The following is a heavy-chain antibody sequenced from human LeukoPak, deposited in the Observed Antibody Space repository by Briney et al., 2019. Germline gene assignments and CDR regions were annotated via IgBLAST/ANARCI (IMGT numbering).Heavy chain of an antibody. CDR1: GASISSRDHF. D-gene: IGHD2-21*02. CDR2: VYSSGGT. V-gene: IGHV4-61*02. CDR3: VREQVVATASFDH. Sequence: SETLSLTCTVSGASISSRDHFWSWIRQPAGKGLEWIGRVYSSGGTNYNPSLKNRVTISTDILSNQFSLNMTSVTAADTALYFCVREQVVATASFDHWGLGTLVTVSS. J-gene: IGHJ4*02.